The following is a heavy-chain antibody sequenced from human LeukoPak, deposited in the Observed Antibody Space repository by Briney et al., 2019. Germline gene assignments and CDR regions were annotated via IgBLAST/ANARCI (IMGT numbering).Heavy chain of an antibody. CDR1: GFTFSSYW. CDR2: IIPIFGTP. D-gene: IGHD2-21*02. CDR3: ARAYMTATRHFDS. J-gene: IGHJ4*02. Sequence: GGSLRLSCAASGFTFSSYWISWVRQAPGQGLEWMGGIIPIFGTPHYAQKFQDRVTITADASTSTAYMELSSLRSEDTAVYYCARAYMTATRHFDSWGQGTLVTVSS. V-gene: IGHV1-69*01.